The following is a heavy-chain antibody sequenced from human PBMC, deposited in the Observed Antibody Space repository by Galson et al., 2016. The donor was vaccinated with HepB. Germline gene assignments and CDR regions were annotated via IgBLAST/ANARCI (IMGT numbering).Heavy chain of an antibody. D-gene: IGHD3-10*01. CDR2: IIPFLGTS. CDR1: GGTFSFYV. J-gene: IGHJ6*02. CDR3: AKSACYYGSGYYYAMDV. V-gene: IGHV1-69*06. Sequence: SVKVSCKASGGTFSFYVISWVRQAPGQGLEWMGGIIPFLGTSNYAQRFQGRVTITADKSTSTAYMELRGLRSGDTPVYYCAKSACYYGSGYYYAMDVWGQGTTVAVSS.